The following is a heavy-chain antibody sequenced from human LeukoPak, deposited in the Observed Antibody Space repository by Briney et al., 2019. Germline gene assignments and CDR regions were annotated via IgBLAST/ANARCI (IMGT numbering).Heavy chain of an antibody. V-gene: IGHV3-30*02. J-gene: IGHJ4*02. CDR2: IRYDGSNK. CDR3: ARASGLFGVVTYYFDY. Sequence: GGSLRLSCAASGFTFSSYGMHWVRQAPGKGLEWVAFIRYDGSNKYYADSVKGRFTISRDNSKNTLYLQMNSLRAEDTAVYYCARASGLFGVVTYYFDYWGQGTLVTVSS. D-gene: IGHD3-3*01. CDR1: GFTFSSYG.